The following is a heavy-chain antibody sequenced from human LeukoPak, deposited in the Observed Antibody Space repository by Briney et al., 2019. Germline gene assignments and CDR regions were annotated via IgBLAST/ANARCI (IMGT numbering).Heavy chain of an antibody. V-gene: IGHV3-23*01. J-gene: IGHJ3*02. Sequence: GGSLRLSCAASGFTFSSYAMSWVRQAPGKGLEWVSAISGSGGSTYYADSVKGRFTISRDNSKNTLYLQMHSLRAEDTAVYYCAKRELLLDDAFDIWGQGTMVTVSS. CDR3: AKRELLLDDAFDI. CDR1: GFTFSSYA. CDR2: ISGSGGST. D-gene: IGHD3-10*01.